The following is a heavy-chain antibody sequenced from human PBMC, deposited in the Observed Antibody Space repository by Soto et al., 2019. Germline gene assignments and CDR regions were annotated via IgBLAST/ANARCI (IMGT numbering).Heavy chain of an antibody. CDR3: ARAQQWLRFLEWSLPDGGMDV. Sequence: ASVKVSCKASGYTFTSYGISWVRQAPGQGLEWMGWISAYNGNTNYAQKLQGRVTMTTDTSTSTAYMELRSLRSDDTAVYYCARAQQWLRFLEWSLPDGGMDVWGQGITVTVSS. D-gene: IGHD3-3*01. J-gene: IGHJ6*02. V-gene: IGHV1-18*04. CDR1: GYTFTSYG. CDR2: ISAYNGNT.